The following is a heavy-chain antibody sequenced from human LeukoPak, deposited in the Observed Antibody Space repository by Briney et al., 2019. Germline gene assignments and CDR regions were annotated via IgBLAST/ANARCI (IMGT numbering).Heavy chain of an antibody. D-gene: IGHD3-16*02. CDR3: ARHGLSLYDYVWGSYRYLGGYFDY. V-gene: IGHV4-61*02. Sequence: PSETLSLTCTVSGGSFSSRPYYWSWIRQPAGKGLEWIGRIYTSGDTDYNPSLKSRVTISVDTSKNQFSLKLSSVTAADTAVYYCARHGLSLYDYVWGSYRYLGGYFDYWGQGTLVTVSS. J-gene: IGHJ4*02. CDR1: GGSFSSRPYY. CDR2: IYTSGDT.